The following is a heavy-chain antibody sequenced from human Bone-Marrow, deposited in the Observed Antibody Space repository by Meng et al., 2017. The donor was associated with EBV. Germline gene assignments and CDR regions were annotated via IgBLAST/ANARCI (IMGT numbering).Heavy chain of an antibody. J-gene: IGHJ4*02. CDR3: ASESGRGFTPDY. CDR2: LIPMVGAL. CDR1: GGTFRSDA. D-gene: IGHD3-10*01. Sequence: QVQLRQSGAEVKKPGSSVKVSCRTSGGTFRSDAVSWVRQAPGQGLEWMGGLIPMVGALHYAQKFQGRVTIIADESTSTHSMELNSLRSEDTAMYYCASESGRGFTPDYWGQGTLVTVSS. V-gene: IGHV1-69*01.